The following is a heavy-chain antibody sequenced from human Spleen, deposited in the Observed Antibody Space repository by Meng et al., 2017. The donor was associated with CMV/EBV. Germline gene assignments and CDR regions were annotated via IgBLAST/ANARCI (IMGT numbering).Heavy chain of an antibody. Sequence: SVKVSCKASGYTFTAHYFHWVRQAPGQGLEWMGRIIPILGIANYAQKFQGRVTITADKSTSTAYMELSSLRSEGTAVYYCARISTVTYGMDVWGQGTTVTVSS. CDR3: ARISTVTYGMDV. V-gene: IGHV1-69*02. D-gene: IGHD4-11*01. CDR2: IIPILGIA. J-gene: IGHJ6*02. CDR1: GYTFTAHY.